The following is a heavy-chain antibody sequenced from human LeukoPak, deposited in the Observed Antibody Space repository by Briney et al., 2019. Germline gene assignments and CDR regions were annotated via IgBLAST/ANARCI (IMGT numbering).Heavy chain of an antibody. CDR2: MKHDGIEK. CDR3: AREGREGYNYPALDF. D-gene: IGHD5-24*01. V-gene: IGHV3-7*05. J-gene: IGHJ4*02. Sequence: GGSLRLSCAASGFTLGSYRMTWVRQAPGKGLEWVANMKHDGIEKYYVDSVKGRFTISRDNTKNSLYLQMNSLRAEDTAVYYCAREGREGYNYPALDFWGQGILVTVSS. CDR1: GFTLGSYR.